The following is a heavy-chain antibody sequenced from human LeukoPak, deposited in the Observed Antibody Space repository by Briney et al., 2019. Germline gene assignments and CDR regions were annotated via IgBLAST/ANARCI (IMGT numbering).Heavy chain of an antibody. Sequence: GASVKVSCKASGYTFTSYDINWVRQATGQGLEWMGWMNPNSGNTGYAQKFQGRVTMTRNTSISTAYMELSSLRSEDTAVYYCAILTGYYTPPNYWGQGTLVTVSS. CDR2: MNPNSGNT. CDR1: GYTFTSYD. D-gene: IGHD3-9*01. J-gene: IGHJ4*02. CDR3: AILTGYYTPPNY. V-gene: IGHV1-8*01.